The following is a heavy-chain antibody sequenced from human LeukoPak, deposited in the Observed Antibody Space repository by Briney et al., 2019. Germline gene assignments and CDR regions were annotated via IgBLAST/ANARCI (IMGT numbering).Heavy chain of an antibody. V-gene: IGHV3-21*01. J-gene: IGHJ6*03. D-gene: IGHD1-26*01. Sequence: GGSLRLSCAASGFFFSSYNMNWVRQAPGKVLEWVSSITTSSTYTFYADSVKGRFTISRDNAKNSLYLQMNSLRVEDTAVYYRARDPYSGSYGDSYYYYMDVWGKGTTVTISS. CDR1: GFFFSSYN. CDR3: ARDPYSGSYGDSYYYYMDV. CDR2: ITTSSTYT.